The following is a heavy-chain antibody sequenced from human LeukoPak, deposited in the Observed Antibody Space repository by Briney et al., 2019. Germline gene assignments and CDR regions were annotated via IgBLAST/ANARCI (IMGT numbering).Heavy chain of an antibody. V-gene: IGHV3-23*01. D-gene: IGHD4-17*01. J-gene: IGHJ6*02. CDR3: AKVMTTAPYYWYGMDV. CDR2: ISDSGDRT. Sequence: GESLRLSCTASGFTFSSFPMVWVRQSPGKGPEAVSTISDSGDRTYSAESVKGRFSISRDNSKNTRHLQMNSLRAEDTAVYYCAKVMTTAPYYWYGMDVWGQGTTVIVSS. CDR1: GFTFSSFP.